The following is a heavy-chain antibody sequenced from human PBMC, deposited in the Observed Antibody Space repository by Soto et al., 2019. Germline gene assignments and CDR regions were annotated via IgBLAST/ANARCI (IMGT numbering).Heavy chain of an antibody. J-gene: IGHJ4*02. V-gene: IGHV3-11*05. CDR2: ISSGNTYT. CDR3: ARVMLHAYNPPNLDY. D-gene: IGHD1-1*01. Sequence: GGSLRLSCAASGFGFSDYYMSWIRQAPGKGLEWVSYISSGNTYTNYADSVKGRFTISRDNAKKSLYLQMNSLRAEDTAVYYCARVMLHAYNPPNLDYWGQGTLVTVSS. CDR1: GFGFSDYY.